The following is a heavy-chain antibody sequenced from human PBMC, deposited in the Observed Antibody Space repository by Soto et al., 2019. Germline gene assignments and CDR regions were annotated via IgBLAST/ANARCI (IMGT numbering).Heavy chain of an antibody. Sequence: GGSLRLSCAASGFTFSSYGMHWVRQAPGKGLEWVAVIWDDGSNKYYADSVKSRFTISRDNSKNTLYLQMNSLRAEDTAVYYCARDWDYDSSGYYPGYWGQGTLVTVSS. V-gene: IGHV3-33*01. CDR1: GFTFSSYG. CDR3: ARDWDYDSSGYYPGY. CDR2: IWDDGSNK. J-gene: IGHJ4*02. D-gene: IGHD3-22*01.